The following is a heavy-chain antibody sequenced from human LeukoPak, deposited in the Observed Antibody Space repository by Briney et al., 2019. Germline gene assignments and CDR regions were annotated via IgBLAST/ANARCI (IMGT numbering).Heavy chain of an antibody. CDR3: AKLGGGYCSGTSCYGYYYYYMDV. J-gene: IGHJ6*03. CDR2: LYTTGST. D-gene: IGHD2-2*03. V-gene: IGHV4-4*07. CDR1: GAPISSSY. Sequence: SETLSLTCTVSGAPISSSYWSWIRQPAGKGLEWIGRLYTTGSTDYNPSLRSRVTMSVDTSKNQFSLKLNSVTAADTAVYYCAKLGGGYCSGTSCYGYYYYYMDVWGKGTTVTVSS.